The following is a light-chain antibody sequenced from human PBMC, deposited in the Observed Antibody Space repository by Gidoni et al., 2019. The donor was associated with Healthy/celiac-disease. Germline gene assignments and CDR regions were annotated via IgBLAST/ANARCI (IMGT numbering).Light chain of an antibody. J-gene: IGKJ2*01. CDR2: AAS. CDR1: QSISSY. CDR3: QQSYSTPQVT. Sequence: DIQMTQSPSSLSASVGDRVTITCRASQSISSYLNWYQQKPGKAPKLMIYAASSLQSGVTSRFSGSGSGTDFTLTISSLQPEDFATYYCQQSYSTPQVTFGQXTKLEIK. V-gene: IGKV1-39*01.